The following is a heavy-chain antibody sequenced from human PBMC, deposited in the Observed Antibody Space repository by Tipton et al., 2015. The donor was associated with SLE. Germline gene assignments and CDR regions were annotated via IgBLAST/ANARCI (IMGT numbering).Heavy chain of an antibody. Sequence: TLSLTCTVSGGSVTSYFWSWFRQPPGKGLEWIGYIYHTGRTNYNPSLQSRVTISLDMSKNQFSLKLSSVTAADTAVYYCASHGGNDFWRGNWFDPWGQGALVTVSS. CDR3: ASHGGNDFWRGNWFDP. V-gene: IGHV4-59*02. CDR2: IYHTGRT. D-gene: IGHD3-3*01. J-gene: IGHJ5*02. CDR1: GGSVTSYF.